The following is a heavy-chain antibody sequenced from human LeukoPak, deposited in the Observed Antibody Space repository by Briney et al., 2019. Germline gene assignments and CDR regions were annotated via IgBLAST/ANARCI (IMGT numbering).Heavy chain of an antibody. CDR2: IYYSGST. Sequence: SETLSLTCTVSGGSISSYYWNWIRQPPGKGLEWIGYIYYSGSTNYNPSLKSRVTISVDTSKNQFSLKLSSVTAADTAVYYCARVLWFGALNNWFDPWGQGTLVTVSS. V-gene: IGHV4-59*12. CDR1: GGSISSYY. CDR3: ARVLWFGALNNWFDP. J-gene: IGHJ5*02. D-gene: IGHD3-10*01.